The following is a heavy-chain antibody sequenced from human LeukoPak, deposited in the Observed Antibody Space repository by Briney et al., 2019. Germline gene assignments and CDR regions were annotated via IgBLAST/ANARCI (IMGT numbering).Heavy chain of an antibody. CDR3: ARGWYLEYYFDY. Sequence: SVKVSCKASGGTFSSYAISWVRQAPGQGLECMGGIIPIFGTANYAQKFQGRVTITTDESTSTAYMELSSLRSEDTAVYYCARGWYLEYYFDYWGQGTLVTVSS. CDR2: IIPIFGTA. V-gene: IGHV1-69*05. CDR1: GGTFSSYA. J-gene: IGHJ4*02. D-gene: IGHD2-15*01.